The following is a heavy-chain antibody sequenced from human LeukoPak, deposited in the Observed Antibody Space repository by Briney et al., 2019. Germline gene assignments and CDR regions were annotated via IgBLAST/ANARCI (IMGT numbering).Heavy chain of an antibody. V-gene: IGHV1-18*01. CDR1: GYIFPSHG. J-gene: IGHJ5*02. CDR2: ISAYNGNT. D-gene: IGHD2-2*01. Sequence: ASVKVSRKDSGYIFPSHGISWVRQAPGQGLEWMGWISAYNGNTNYAQKLQGRVTITTETSTSTAYMELRRLRSDDTDVYYCARVSSVPGASNWFDPWGQGALVTVSS. CDR3: ARVSSVPGASNWFDP.